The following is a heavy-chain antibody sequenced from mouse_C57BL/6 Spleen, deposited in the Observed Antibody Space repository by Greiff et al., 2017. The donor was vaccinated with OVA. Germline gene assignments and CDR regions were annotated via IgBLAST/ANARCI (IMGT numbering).Heavy chain of an antibody. CDR1: GFTFSDYG. CDR2: ISSGSSTI. V-gene: IGHV5-17*01. Sequence: EVQRVESGGGLVKPGGSLKLSCAASGFTFSDYGMHWVRQAPEKGLEWVAYISSGSSTIYYADTVKGRFTISRDNAKNTLFLQMTSLRSEDTAMYYCASPIYCDYDGSSMDYWGQGTSVTVSS. CDR3: ASPIYCDYDGSSMDY. J-gene: IGHJ4*01. D-gene: IGHD2-4*01.